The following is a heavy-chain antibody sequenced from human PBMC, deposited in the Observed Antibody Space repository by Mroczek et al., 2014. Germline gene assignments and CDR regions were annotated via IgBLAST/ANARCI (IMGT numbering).Heavy chain of an antibody. CDR2: IYYSGST. Sequence: QVQLQESGPGLVKPSETLSLTCTVSGGSISSYYWSWIRQPPGKGLEWIGYIYYSGSTNYNPSLKSRVTISVDTSKNQFSLKLSSVTAADTAVYYCARANSDFWSGYYGYYYYYYYMDVWGKGPRSPSP. CDR1: GGSISSYY. CDR3: ARANSDFWSGYYGYYYYYYYMDV. D-gene: IGHD3-3*01. V-gene: IGHV4-59*01. J-gene: IGHJ6*03.